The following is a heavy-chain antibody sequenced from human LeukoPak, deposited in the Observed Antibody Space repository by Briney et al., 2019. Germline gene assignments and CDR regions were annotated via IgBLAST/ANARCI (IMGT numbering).Heavy chain of an antibody. J-gene: IGHJ4*02. CDR3: ATLKRGSIYGYFDF. V-gene: IGHV4-59*11. D-gene: IGHD5-18*01. CDR1: GGSITSHF. CDR2: LLDSVNT. Sequence: SETLSLTCTVSGGSITSHFWSWIRQTPGKGLEWIAYLLDSVNTKDNPSLQSRLTLSADTSKNQFSLRLSSVTAADTAVYYCATLKRGSIYGYFDFWGQGIKVTVSS.